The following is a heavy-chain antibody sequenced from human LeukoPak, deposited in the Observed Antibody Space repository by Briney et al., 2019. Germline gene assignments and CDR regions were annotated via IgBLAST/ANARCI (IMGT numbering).Heavy chain of an antibody. CDR2: IYYTGST. D-gene: IGHD5-18*01. J-gene: IGHJ6*02. V-gene: IGHV4-59*01. Sequence: SETLSLTCTVSRDSMKSYYWSWLRQPPGKGLEWIGYIYYTGSTDYNPSLKSRVTISVDTSKNQFSLKLSSVTAADTAVYYCARGDTAMVHPLYGMDVWGQGTTVTVSS. CDR3: ARGDTAMVHPLYGMDV. CDR1: RDSMKSYY.